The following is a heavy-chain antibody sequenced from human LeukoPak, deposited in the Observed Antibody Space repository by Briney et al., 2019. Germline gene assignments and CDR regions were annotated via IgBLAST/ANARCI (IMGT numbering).Heavy chain of an antibody. CDR3: ARGRDYCTNGVCYMYFDY. D-gene: IGHD2-8*01. J-gene: IGHJ4*02. Sequence: ASVKVSCKASGYTFPSYDINWVRQATGQGLEWMGWMNPNSGNTGYAQKFQGRVTMTRNTSISTAYMELSSLRSEDTAVYYCARGRDYCTNGVCYMYFDYWGQGTLVTVSS. CDR1: GYTFPSYD. CDR2: MNPNSGNT. V-gene: IGHV1-8*01.